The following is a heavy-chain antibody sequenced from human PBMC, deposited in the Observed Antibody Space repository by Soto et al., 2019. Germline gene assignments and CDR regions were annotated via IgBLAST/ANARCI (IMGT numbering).Heavy chain of an antibody. CDR3: AKDRYSDFWSGYSDYFDY. CDR2: ISGSGGST. CDR1: GFTFSSYA. Sequence: GGSLRLSCAASGFTFSSYAMSWVRQAPGKGLEWVSAISGSGGSTYYADSVRGRSTISRDNSKNTLYLQMNSLRAEDTAVYYCAKDRYSDFWSGYSDYFDYWGQGTMVTVSS. J-gene: IGHJ4*02. D-gene: IGHD3-3*01. V-gene: IGHV3-23*01.